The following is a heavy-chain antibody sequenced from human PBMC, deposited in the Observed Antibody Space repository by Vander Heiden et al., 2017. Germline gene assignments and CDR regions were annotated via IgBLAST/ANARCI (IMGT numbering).Heavy chain of an antibody. CDR2: IKSKTDGGTT. J-gene: IGHJ4*02. Sequence: EVQLVESGGGLVKPGGSLRPSCAASGFTCSNAWMSWVRQAPGKGLEWVGRIKSKTDGGTTDYAAPVKGRFTISRDDSKNTLYLQMNSLKTEDTAVYYCTTVPRKEDYFDYWGQGTLVTVSS. CDR3: TTVPRKEDYFDY. CDR1: GFTCSNAW. V-gene: IGHV3-15*01.